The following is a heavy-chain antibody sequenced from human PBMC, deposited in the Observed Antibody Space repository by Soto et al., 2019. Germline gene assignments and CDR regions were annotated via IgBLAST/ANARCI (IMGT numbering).Heavy chain of an antibody. V-gene: IGHV3-23*01. J-gene: IGHJ5*02. CDR2: ISGSGGST. CDR3: AKTLDSSGYYYDDWFDP. Sequence: PGGSLRLSCAASGFTFSSYAMSWVRQAPGKGLERVSAISGSGGSTYYADSVKGRFTISRDNSKNTLYLQMNSLRAEDTAVYYCAKTLDSSGYYYDDWFDPWGQGTLVTVSS. D-gene: IGHD3-22*01. CDR1: GFTFSSYA.